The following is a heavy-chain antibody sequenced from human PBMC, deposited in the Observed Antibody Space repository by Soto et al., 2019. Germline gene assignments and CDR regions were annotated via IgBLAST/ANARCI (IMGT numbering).Heavy chain of an antibody. J-gene: IGHJ4*02. CDR2: INQGGSGK. Sequence: EVQLVESGGGLVQPGGSLTLSCAASGFPFSSYGMSWVRQAPGKGPEWVANINQGGSGKYYVDSVKGRFTISRDNAKNSPYLQMNGRRAEGTAAYYCARDPRGSYGTGPLDDWGQGTLVTVSS. V-gene: IGHV3-7*04. CDR1: GFPFSSYG. CDR3: ARDPRGSYGTGPLDD. D-gene: IGHD3-16*01.